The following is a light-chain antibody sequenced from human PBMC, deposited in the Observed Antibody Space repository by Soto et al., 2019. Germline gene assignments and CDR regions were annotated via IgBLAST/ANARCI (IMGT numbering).Light chain of an antibody. Sequence: QSVLTQPASVSGSPGQSITISCTGTSSDVGTYILVSWYQQHPGNAPQLMIYEVNKRPSGVSDRFSGSKSGNTASLTISGLQAEDEADYYCCAYAGRHNYVFGNGTKVTVL. CDR3: CAYAGRHNYV. J-gene: IGLJ1*01. CDR1: SSDVGTYIL. CDR2: EVN. V-gene: IGLV2-23*02.